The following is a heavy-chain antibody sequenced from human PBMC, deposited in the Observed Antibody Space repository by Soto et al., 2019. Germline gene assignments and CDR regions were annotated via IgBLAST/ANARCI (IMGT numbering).Heavy chain of an antibody. J-gene: IGHJ4*02. D-gene: IGHD3-16*01. Sequence: EVQLVESGGGLVQPGGSLRLSCAASGFTFSNFWMHWVRQVPGKGLMWVSRINEDGRIINYADSVKGRFTISRDNARESLYFETNSLGAEDTAIYSCTRDIRGGGAYWGQGALVTVSS. V-gene: IGHV3-74*01. CDR2: INEDGRII. CDR1: GFTFSNFW. CDR3: TRDIRGGGAY.